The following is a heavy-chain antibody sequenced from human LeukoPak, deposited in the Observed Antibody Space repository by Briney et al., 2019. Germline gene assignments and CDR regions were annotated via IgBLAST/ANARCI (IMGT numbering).Heavy chain of an antibody. CDR1: GGSFSGYY. CDR3: ARVVAVAGTVSYSDY. Sequence: PSETLSLTCAVYGGSFSGYYWSWIRQPPGKGLEWIGEINHSESTNYNPSLKSRVTISVDTSKNQFSLKLSSVTAADTSVYYCARVVAVAGTVSYSDYWGQGTLVTVSS. V-gene: IGHV4-34*01. CDR2: INHSEST. D-gene: IGHD6-19*01. J-gene: IGHJ4*02.